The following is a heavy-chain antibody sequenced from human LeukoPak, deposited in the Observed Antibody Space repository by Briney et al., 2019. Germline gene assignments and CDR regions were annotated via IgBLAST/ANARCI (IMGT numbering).Heavy chain of an antibody. J-gene: IGHJ4*02. CDR3: ARDLPTGTYRAYFDN. D-gene: IGHD1-26*01. CDR1: GFIFSNYE. CDR2: ISSTGGDI. V-gene: IGHV3-48*03. Sequence: PGGSLRLSCAGSGFIFSNYEMNWVRQAPGKGLEWVSYISSTGGDIYYADSVKGRFTISRDNAEKSVYLQMNSLRAEDTAVYYCARDLPTGTYRAYFDNWGQGTLVIVSS.